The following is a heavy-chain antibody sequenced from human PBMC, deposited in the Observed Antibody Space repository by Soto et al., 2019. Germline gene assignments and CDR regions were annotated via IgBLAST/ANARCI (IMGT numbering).Heavy chain of an antibody. CDR2: INHVGIT. J-gene: IGHJ4*02. D-gene: IGHD5-18*01. V-gene: IGHV4-34*01. CDR3: ARILNGYSYGTGTDY. Sequence: SETRSLTCAVSGGSFRGFYWTWILQSPGKGLEWLGDINHVGITNYNPSLKSRVSIPVDTSKSQFSLKLSSVTAADTAVYYCARILNGYSYGTGTDYWGQGTLVTVSS. CDR1: GGSFRGFY.